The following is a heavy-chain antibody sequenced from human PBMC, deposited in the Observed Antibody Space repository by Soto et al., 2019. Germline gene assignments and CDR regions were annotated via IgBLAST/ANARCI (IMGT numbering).Heavy chain of an antibody. CDR3: AKSQGAYYDSSGYSPAPDY. CDR1: GFTFSSYG. V-gene: IGHV3-30*18. CDR2: ISYDGNNK. J-gene: IGHJ4*02. D-gene: IGHD3-22*01. Sequence: QVQLVESGGGVVQPGRSLRLSCAASGFTFSSYGMHWVRQAPGKGLEWVAVISYDGNNKYYVDSVKGRFTISRDNSKNTLYLQMNSLRAEDTAVYYCAKSQGAYYDSSGYSPAPDYWGQGTLVTVSS.